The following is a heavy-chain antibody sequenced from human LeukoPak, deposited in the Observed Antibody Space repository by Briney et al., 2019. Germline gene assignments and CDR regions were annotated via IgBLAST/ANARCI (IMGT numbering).Heavy chain of an antibody. V-gene: IGHV4-34*01. CDR3: AREYSSSSGPFDY. CDR1: GGSFGGYY. J-gene: IGHJ4*02. D-gene: IGHD6-13*01. Sequence: SETLSLTCAVYGGSFGGYYWSWIRQPPGKGLEWIGEINHSGGTNYNPSLKSRVTISVDTSKNQFSLKLSSVTAADTAVYYCAREYSSSSGPFDYWGQGTLVTVSS. CDR2: INHSGGT.